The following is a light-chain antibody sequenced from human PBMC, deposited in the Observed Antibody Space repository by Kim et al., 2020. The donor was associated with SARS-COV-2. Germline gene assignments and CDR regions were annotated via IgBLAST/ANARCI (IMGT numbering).Light chain of an antibody. Sequence: SACVRGRGTITCQASQDISSYLNWYQQKPGKAPKLLIYAASNLETEVPSRFSGSGSGTDFTFTISSLQPEDLSTYYCQQYGDLPFTFGQGTKLEI. CDR3: QQYGDLPFT. J-gene: IGKJ2*01. CDR1: QDISSY. V-gene: IGKV1-33*01. CDR2: AAS.